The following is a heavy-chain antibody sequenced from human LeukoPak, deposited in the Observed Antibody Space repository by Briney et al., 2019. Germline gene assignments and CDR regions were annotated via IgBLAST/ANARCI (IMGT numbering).Heavy chain of an antibody. V-gene: IGHV3-23*01. D-gene: IGHD2-21*02. Sequence: GGSLRLSRAASGFTFRSYAMSWVCQAPGKGLEWVSGITGSGVSTYYADSVKGRFTISRDNSKNTLHLQMNSLRAEDTAVYYCARHDGDCSCAIDYWGQGTLVSVSS. J-gene: IGHJ4*02. CDR1: GFTFRSYA. CDR2: ITGSGVST. CDR3: ARHDGDCSCAIDY.